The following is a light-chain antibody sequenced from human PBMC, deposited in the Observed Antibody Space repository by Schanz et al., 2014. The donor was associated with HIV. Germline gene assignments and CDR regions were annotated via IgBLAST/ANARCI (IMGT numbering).Light chain of an antibody. Sequence: EIVLTQSPGSLSLSPGERASLSCRASHIVNNRYFAWYKQEHGQPPRLLIYGASIRAAGIPDRFSGSGSGTDFSLTISRLEPEDFAVYCCQQYSASPRTFGQGTKVEI. CDR3: QQYSASPRT. J-gene: IGKJ1*01. CDR2: GAS. CDR1: HIVNNRY. V-gene: IGKV3-20*01.